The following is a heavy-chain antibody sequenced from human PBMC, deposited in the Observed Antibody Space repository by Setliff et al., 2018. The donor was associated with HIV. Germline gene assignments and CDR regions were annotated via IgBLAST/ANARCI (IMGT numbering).Heavy chain of an antibody. CDR2: IRSKAYGGTT. CDR1: GFTFSDHT. Sequence: GGSLRLSCKASGFTFSDHTMSWFRQAPGKGLECIGFIRSKAYGGTTEYAASVKGRFTISRDDSKSVAYLQMNSLKTEDTAVYFCTREKDSSGWYLNWFDPWGQGTLVTVSS. V-gene: IGHV3-49*03. CDR3: TREKDSSGWYLNWFDP. D-gene: IGHD6-19*01. J-gene: IGHJ5*02.